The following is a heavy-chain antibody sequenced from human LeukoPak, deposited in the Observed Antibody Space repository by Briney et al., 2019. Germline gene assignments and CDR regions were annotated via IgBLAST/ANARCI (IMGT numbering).Heavy chain of an antibody. CDR1: GYTFTTYG. D-gene: IGHD1-14*01. Sequence: AAVKVSCKASGYTFTTYGLSWVRRAPGQGLEWMGWISTYTGNAKYSRKSQDRVTMTTDTSTSTGYMAWRGLTSDDTAVYYCARVDRMAEIDFWGQGTLVIVSA. CDR2: ISTYTGNA. J-gene: IGHJ4*02. V-gene: IGHV1-18*01. CDR3: ARVDRMAEIDF.